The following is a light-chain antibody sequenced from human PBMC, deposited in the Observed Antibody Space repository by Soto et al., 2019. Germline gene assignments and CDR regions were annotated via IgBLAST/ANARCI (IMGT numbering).Light chain of an antibody. CDR2: GAS. CDR1: QSVSSSY. CDR3: QQYGSSIT. Sequence: EILLTHSPGTLSLSPGERPTLSCRASQSVSSSYLAGYQQKPGQAPRLLIYGASSRATGIPDRFSGSGSGTDFTLTISRLEPEDFAVYYCQQYGSSITFGQGTRLEI. V-gene: IGKV3-20*01. J-gene: IGKJ5*01.